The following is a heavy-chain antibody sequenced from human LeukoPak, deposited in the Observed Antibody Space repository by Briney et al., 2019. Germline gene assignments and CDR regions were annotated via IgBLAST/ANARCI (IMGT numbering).Heavy chain of an antibody. J-gene: IGHJ4*02. D-gene: IGHD6-13*01. V-gene: IGHV3-23*01. CDR2: ISGSGGST. CDR1: GFTLSSYA. Sequence: GGSLRLSCAASGFTLSSYAMSWVRQAPGKGLEWVSAISGSGGSTYYADSVRGRFTVSRDNSKNTLYLQMNSLRAEDTAVYYCAKHPRGIAAAAHLDYWGREPWSPSPQ. CDR3: AKHPRGIAAAAHLDY.